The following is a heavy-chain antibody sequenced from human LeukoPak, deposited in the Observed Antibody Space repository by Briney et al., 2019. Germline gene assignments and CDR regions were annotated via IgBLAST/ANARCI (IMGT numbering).Heavy chain of an antibody. D-gene: IGHD2/OR15-2a*01. Sequence: SETLPLTCAVYGGSFSGYYWSWIRQPPGKGLEWIGEINHSGSTNYNPSLKSRVTISVDTSKNQFSLKLSSVTAADTAVYYCARVLTNYYYYYMDVWGKGTTVTVSS. CDR1: GGSFSGYY. CDR3: ARVLTNYYYYYMDV. CDR2: INHSGST. V-gene: IGHV4-34*01. J-gene: IGHJ6*03.